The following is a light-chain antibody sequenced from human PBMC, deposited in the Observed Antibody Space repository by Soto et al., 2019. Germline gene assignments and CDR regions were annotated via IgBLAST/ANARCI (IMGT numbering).Light chain of an antibody. CDR1: SGDSSYA. J-gene: IGLJ2*01. V-gene: IGLV4-69*01. CDR2: LNSDGSH. Sequence: QPVLTQSPSASASLGASAKLTCTLSSGDSSYAIAWHQQQPEKGPRYLMKLNSDGSHNKGDGIPDRFSGSSSGAERYLTISSLQSEDEADYYCQTWGTGIQVFGGGTKLTVL. CDR3: QTWGTGIQV.